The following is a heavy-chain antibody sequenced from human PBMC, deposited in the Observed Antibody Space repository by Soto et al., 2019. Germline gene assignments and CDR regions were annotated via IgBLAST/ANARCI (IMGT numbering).Heavy chain of an antibody. V-gene: IGHV3-21*01. CDR1: GFTFSSYG. CDR3: ARDGQSGLFDY. D-gene: IGHD4-4*01. CDR2: ISSSSSYI. J-gene: IGHJ4*02. Sequence: GGSLRLSCAASGFTFSSYGRNWVRQAPGKGLEWVSSISSSSSYIYYADSVKGRFTISRDNAKNSLYLQMNSLRAEDTAVYYCARDGQSGLFDYWGQGTLVTVSS.